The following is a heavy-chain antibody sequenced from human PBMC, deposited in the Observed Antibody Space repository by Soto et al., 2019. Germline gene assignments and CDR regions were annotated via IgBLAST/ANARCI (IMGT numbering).Heavy chain of an antibody. CDR2: IYYSGST. D-gene: IGHD3-10*01. Sequence: PSETLSLTCTVSGGSISSYYWSWIRQPPGKGLEWIGYIYYSGSTNYNPSLKSRVTISVDTSKNQFSLKLSSVTAADTAVYYCARAPPMATFDYWGKGTLVTVSS. J-gene: IGHJ4*02. CDR1: GGSISSYY. CDR3: ARAPPMATFDY. V-gene: IGHV4-59*01.